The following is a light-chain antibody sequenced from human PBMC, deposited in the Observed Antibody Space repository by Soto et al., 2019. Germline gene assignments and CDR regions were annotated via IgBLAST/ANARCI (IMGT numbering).Light chain of an antibody. J-gene: IGKJ1*01. CDR1: QSISSW. V-gene: IGKV1-5*03. CDR3: QQYNSYSPWT. CDR2: KAS. Sequence: DIQMTQSPSTLSASVGDRGTITCRASQSISSWLAWYQQKPGKAPKLLIYKASSLESGVPSRFSGSGSGTEFTLTISSLQPDDFATYYCQQYNSYSPWTFGQGTKGDIK.